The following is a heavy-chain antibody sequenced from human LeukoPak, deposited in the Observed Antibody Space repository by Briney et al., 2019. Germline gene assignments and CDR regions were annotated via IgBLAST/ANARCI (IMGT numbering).Heavy chain of an antibody. CDR2: IRYDGSNK. Sequence: GGSLRLSCAASGFTFSSYGMHWVRQAPGKGLEWVAFIRYDGSNKYYADSVKGRFTISRDNSKNTLYLQMNSLGAEDTAVYYCAREYYDILTGYYMPLDYWGQGTLVTVSS. V-gene: IGHV3-30*02. D-gene: IGHD3-9*01. CDR1: GFTFSSYG. J-gene: IGHJ4*02. CDR3: AREYYDILTGYYMPLDY.